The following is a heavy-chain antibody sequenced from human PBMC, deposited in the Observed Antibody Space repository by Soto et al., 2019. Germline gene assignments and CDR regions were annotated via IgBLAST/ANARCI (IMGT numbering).Heavy chain of an antibody. CDR3: VKDSSSYGNSLFNYYYYYGMDV. J-gene: IGHJ6*02. CDR1: GFTFSSYA. CDR2: ISSNGGST. Sequence: HPGGSLRLSCSASGFTFSSYAMHWVRQAPGKGLEYVSAISSNGGSTYYADSVKGRFTISRDNSKNTLYLQMSSLRAEDTAVYYCVKDSSSYGNSLFNYYYYYGMDVWGQGTTVTVSS. D-gene: IGHD5-18*01. V-gene: IGHV3-64D*06.